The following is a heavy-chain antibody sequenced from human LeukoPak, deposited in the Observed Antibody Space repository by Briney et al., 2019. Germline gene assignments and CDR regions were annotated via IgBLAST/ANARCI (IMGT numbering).Heavy chain of an antibody. Sequence: GGSLRLSCAASGFTFSNYWMHWVRQAPGKGLVWVSRINSDGRTTNYADSVKGRFTVSRDNAKNTLDLQMNSLRAEDTAVYYCARDRQGYYGSGSYLITDYWGQGTLVTVSS. CDR2: INSDGRTT. CDR1: GFTFSNYW. V-gene: IGHV3-74*01. CDR3: ARDRQGYYGSGSYLITDY. D-gene: IGHD3-10*01. J-gene: IGHJ4*02.